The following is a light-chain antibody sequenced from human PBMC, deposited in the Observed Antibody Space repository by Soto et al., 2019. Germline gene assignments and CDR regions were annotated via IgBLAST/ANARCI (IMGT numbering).Light chain of an antibody. CDR1: QSVSSN. V-gene: IGKV3-15*01. CDR3: QQYNNWPRT. CDR2: RAS. Sequence: EIVMTQSPATLSVSPGERATLSCRASQSVSSNLAWYQQKPCQAPRLLIYRASTRATGIPARFSGSGSGTEFNLTISSLQSEDFAVYYCQQYNNWPRTFGQGTKVEIK. J-gene: IGKJ1*01.